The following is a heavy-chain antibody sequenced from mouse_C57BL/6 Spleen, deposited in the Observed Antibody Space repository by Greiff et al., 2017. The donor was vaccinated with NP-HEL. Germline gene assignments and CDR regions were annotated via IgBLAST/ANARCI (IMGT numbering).Heavy chain of an antibody. CDR3: TSPIYYGNPFDY. CDR2: IRNKANNHAT. CDR1: GFTFSDAW. Sequence: EVQRVESGGGLVQPGGSMKLSCAASGFTFSDAWMDWVRQSPEKGLEWVAEIRNKANNHATYYAESVKGRFTISRDDSKSSVYLQMNSLRAEDTGIYYCTSPIYYGNPFDYWGQGTTLTVSS. J-gene: IGHJ2*01. V-gene: IGHV6-6*01. D-gene: IGHD2-1*01.